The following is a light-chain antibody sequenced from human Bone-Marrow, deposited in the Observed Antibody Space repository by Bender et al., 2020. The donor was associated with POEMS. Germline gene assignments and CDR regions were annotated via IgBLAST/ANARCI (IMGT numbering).Light chain of an antibody. J-gene: IGLJ3*02. Sequence: QSALTQPASVSGSPGQSTTISCTGTSSDVGNYDLVSWYQQHPGKAPKLMIYDVSNRPSGVSDRFSASGSGYTASLTISGLQAEDEADYYCCSYAGTSTPFGGGTKLTVL. CDR3: CSYAGTSTP. CDR2: DVS. V-gene: IGLV2-23*02. CDR1: SSDVGNYDL.